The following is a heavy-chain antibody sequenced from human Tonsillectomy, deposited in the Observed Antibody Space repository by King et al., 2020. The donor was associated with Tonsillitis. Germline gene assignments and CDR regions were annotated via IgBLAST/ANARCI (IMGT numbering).Heavy chain of an antibody. Sequence: VQLVESGGGLVKPGGSLRLSCAASGFTFSSYSMNWVRQAPGKGLEWVSSISSSSSYIYYADSVKGRFTISRDNAKNSLYLQMNSLSAEDTAVYYCARSHSGIAAAFDYWGQGTLVTVSS. CDR1: GFTFSSYS. CDR3: ARSHSGIAAAFDY. D-gene: IGHD6-13*01. V-gene: IGHV3-21*01. CDR2: ISSSSSYI. J-gene: IGHJ4*02.